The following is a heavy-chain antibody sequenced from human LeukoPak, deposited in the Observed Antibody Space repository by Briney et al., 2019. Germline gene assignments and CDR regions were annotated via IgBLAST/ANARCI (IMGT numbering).Heavy chain of an antibody. CDR2: IRTEADGGTA. J-gene: IGHJ4*02. CDR3: TRTSPHFDY. D-gene: IGHD3/OR15-3a*01. Sequence: SWIRQPPGKGLDWVGRIRTEADGGTADYAAPVKGRFTISRDDSRNTLFLQMNSLESEDTAVYYCTRTSPHFDYWGQGILVTVSS. V-gene: IGHV3-15*05.